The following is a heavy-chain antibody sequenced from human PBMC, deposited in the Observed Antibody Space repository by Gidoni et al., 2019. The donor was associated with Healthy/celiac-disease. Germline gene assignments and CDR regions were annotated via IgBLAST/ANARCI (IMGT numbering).Heavy chain of an antibody. J-gene: IGHJ6*02. V-gene: IGHV3-30*18. Sequence: QVQLVESGGGVVQPGRSLRLSCAASGFTFSSYGMHWVRQAPGTGLGWVAVISYDGSNKYYADSVKGRFTISRDNSKNTLYLQMNSLRAEDTAVYYCAKAYYDILTGYYGPGYYYGMDVWGQGTTVTVSS. CDR1: GFTFSSYG. CDR2: ISYDGSNK. CDR3: AKAYYDILTGYYGPGYYYGMDV. D-gene: IGHD3-9*01.